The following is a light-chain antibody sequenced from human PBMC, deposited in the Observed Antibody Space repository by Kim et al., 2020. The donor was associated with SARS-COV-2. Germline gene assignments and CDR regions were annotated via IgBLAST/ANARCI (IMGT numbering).Light chain of an antibody. CDR3: QHRQT. CDR2: DGS. V-gene: IGKV1-5*01. CDR1: QSVSRW. Sequence: PSTLSASVGDRVTLTCRASQSVSRWLAWYQQKPGKAPKLLIYDGSNLQSGVPSRFSGSGSGTEFTLTISSLQPDDFAIYYCQHRQTFGQGTKVEIK. J-gene: IGKJ1*01.